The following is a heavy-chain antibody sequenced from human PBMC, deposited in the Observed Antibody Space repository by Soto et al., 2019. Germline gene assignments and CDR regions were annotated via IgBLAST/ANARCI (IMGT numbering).Heavy chain of an antibody. CDR2: ISAYNGNT. V-gene: IGHV1-18*01. CDR1: GYTFTSYG. D-gene: IGHD3-22*01. Sequence: ASVKVSCKASGYTFTSYGISCVRQAPGQGLEWMGWISAYNGNTNYAQKLQGRVTMTTDTSTSTAYMELRSLRSDDTAVYYCARDGDSSDYYYYGMDVWGQGTTVTVSS. CDR3: ARDGDSSDYYYYGMDV. J-gene: IGHJ6*02.